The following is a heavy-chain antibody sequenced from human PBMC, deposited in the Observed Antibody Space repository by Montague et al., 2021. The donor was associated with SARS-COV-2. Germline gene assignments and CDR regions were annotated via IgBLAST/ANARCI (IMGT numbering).Heavy chain of an antibody. CDR3: ARYYERSLDV. J-gene: IGHJ6*02. V-gene: IGHV4-59*08. CDR2: IFKNGKT. CDR1: GDSITDDD. Sequence: SESPSLTCTVSGDSITDDDWSWIRQPPGKGLEWIVNIFKNGKTDYNPSLRSRVITSVDTSKSQFSLKVTSVTAADTAVYYCARYYERSLDVWGQGTTVTVSS. D-gene: IGHD3-22*01.